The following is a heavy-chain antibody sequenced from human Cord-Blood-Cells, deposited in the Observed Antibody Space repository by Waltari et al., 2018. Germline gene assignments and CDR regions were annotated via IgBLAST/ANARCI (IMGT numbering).Heavy chain of an antibody. V-gene: IGHV3-9*01. CDR2: ISWNSGSI. Sequence: EVQLVESGGGLVQPGRSLRLSCAASGFTFDDYAMHWVRQAPGKGLEWVSGISWNSGSIGYADSVKGRFTISRDNAKNSLYLQMNSLRAEDTALYYCVGPDAFDIWGQGTMVTVSS. CDR3: VGPDAFDI. J-gene: IGHJ3*02. CDR1: GFTFDDYA.